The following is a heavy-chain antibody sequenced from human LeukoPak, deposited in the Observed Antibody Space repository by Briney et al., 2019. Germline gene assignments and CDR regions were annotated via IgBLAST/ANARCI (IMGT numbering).Heavy chain of an antibody. Sequence: ASVRVSCKPSGYTFTSFGISWVRQAPGQGLEWMGWIGAYNGDTNYAQKFQGRVTMTTDTSTSTAYMDLRSLRSDDTAVYYCTRDHCRGDNCPSFDYWGQGTLVTVSS. CDR1: GYTFTSFG. CDR3: TRDHCRGDNCPSFDY. V-gene: IGHV1-18*04. CDR2: IGAYNGDT. J-gene: IGHJ4*02. D-gene: IGHD2-15*01.